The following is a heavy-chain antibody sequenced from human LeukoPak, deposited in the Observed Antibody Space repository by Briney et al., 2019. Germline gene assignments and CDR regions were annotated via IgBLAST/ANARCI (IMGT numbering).Heavy chain of an antibody. V-gene: IGHV1-24*01. CDR3: ATFRCSSTSWYIGFDY. CDR2: FDPEDGET. J-gene: IGHJ4*02. Sequence: ASVKVSCKVSGYTLTELSMHWVRQAPGKGLEWMGGFDPEDGETIYAQKFQGRVTMTEDTSTDTAYMELSSLRSEDTAVYYCATFRCSSTSWYIGFDYWGQGTLVTVSS. CDR1: GYTLTELS. D-gene: IGHD2-2*02.